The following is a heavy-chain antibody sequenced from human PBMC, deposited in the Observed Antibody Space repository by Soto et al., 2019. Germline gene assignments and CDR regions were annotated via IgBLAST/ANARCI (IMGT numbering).Heavy chain of an antibody. J-gene: IGHJ4*02. CDR2: IYRNGST. CDR3: ASRDPGTSVDY. Sequence: QLQLQESGPGLVKPSGTLSLTCAVSGGSFTSNNWWTWVRQPPGQGLEWIGEIYRNGSTNYNPSLKSRVTISLDKSENQFSLKVTSLTAADTAVYYCASRDPGTSVDYWGQGTLVTVSS. V-gene: IGHV4-4*02. D-gene: IGHD1-7*01. CDR1: GGSFTSNNW.